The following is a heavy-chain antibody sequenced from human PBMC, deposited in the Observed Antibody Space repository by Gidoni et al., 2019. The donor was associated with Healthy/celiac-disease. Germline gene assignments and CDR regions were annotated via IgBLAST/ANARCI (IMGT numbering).Heavy chain of an antibody. CDR1: GGSISRGGYY. CDR2: FYYSGST. J-gene: IGHJ4*02. Sequence: QVPLQESGPGLVKPSQDLSLTCTVSGGSISRGGYYWSWIRQHPGKGLEWIGYFYYSGSTYYNPSLKSRVTISVDTSNNQFSLKLSSVTAADTAVYYCARDRRNYYGSHFDYWGQGTLVTVSS. D-gene: IGHD1-26*01. CDR3: ARDRRNYYGSHFDY. V-gene: IGHV4-31*03.